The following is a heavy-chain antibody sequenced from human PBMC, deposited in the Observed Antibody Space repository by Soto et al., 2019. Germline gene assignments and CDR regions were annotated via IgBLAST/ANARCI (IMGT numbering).Heavy chain of an antibody. CDR1: GYTFTTSG. V-gene: IGHV1-18*01. J-gene: IGHJ6*02. D-gene: IGHD1-7*01. CDR3: ARAGELPYYYYGMDV. CDR2: VSGYNGNT. Sequence: QVQLVQSGGEVKKAGASVKVSCKASGYTFTTSGVSWVRQAPGQGLEWMGWVSGYNGNTKYVENFRDRVTMTTDTSTSTAYLELRSLRTDDTAVYYCARAGELPYYYYGMDVWGQGTTVIVSS.